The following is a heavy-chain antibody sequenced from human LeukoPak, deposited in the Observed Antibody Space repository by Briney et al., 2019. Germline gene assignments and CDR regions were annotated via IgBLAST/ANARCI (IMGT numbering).Heavy chain of an antibody. J-gene: IGHJ5*02. D-gene: IGHD2-2*01. CDR3: ARDFGRGYCSTTSCFVPWFDP. Sequence: SETLSVTCTVSGGSISNHYWSWIRQPRGKGLEWIGYIHYSGSTNYNPSLKSRVTISVDTSKNQFSLKLTSVTAADTAVYYCARDFGRGYCSTTSCFVPWFDPWGQGTLVTVSS. CDR2: IHYSGST. V-gene: IGHV4-59*11. CDR1: GGSISNHY.